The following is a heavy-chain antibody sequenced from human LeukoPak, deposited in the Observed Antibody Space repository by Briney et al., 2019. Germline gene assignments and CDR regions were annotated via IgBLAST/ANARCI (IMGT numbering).Heavy chain of an antibody. J-gene: IGHJ4*02. CDR2: IYYSGST. Sequence: SETLSLTCTVSGGSISSSSYYWGWIRQPPGKGLEWIGSIYYSGSTYYSPSLKSRVTISVDTSKNQFSLKLSSVTAADTAVYYCANGGGEWYYYGSGTPEWVYWGQGTLVTVSS. CDR1: GGSISSSSYY. CDR3: ANGGGEWYYYGSGTPEWVY. D-gene: IGHD3-10*01. V-gene: IGHV4-39*01.